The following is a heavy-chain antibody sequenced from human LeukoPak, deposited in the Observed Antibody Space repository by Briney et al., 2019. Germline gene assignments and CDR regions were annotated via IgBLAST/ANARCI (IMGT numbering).Heavy chain of an antibody. J-gene: IGHJ6*03. V-gene: IGHV4-34*01. Sequence: PSETLSLTCAVYGGSFSGYYWSWIRQPPGKGLEWIGEINHSGSTNYNPSLKSRVTIPVDTYKNQFSLKLSSVTAADTAVYYCARRLSTPRYYYDSSGYYRTYYYYYMDVWGKGTTVTVS. CDR2: INHSGST. CDR3: ARRLSTPRYYYDSSGYYRTYYYYYMDV. D-gene: IGHD3-22*01. CDR1: GGSFSGYY.